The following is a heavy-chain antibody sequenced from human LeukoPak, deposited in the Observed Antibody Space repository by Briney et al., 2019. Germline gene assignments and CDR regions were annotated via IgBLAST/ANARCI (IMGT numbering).Heavy chain of an antibody. CDR2: IYYSGST. V-gene: IGHV4-59*01. D-gene: IGHD3-22*01. CDR3: ARANYDGSDY. Sequence: SETLSLTCTVSGGSISSYYWSWIRQPPGKGLEWIGYIYYSGSTNYNPSLKSRVTISVDTSKNQFSLKLSSVTAADTAVYYCARANYDGSDYWGQGTLVTVSS. J-gene: IGHJ4*02. CDR1: GGSISSYY.